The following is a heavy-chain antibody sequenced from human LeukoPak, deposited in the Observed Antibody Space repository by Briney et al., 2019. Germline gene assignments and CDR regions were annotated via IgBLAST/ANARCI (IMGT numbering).Heavy chain of an antibody. CDR3: AELGITMIGGV. J-gene: IGHJ6*04. CDR1: GFTFSDHY. V-gene: IGHV3-72*01. Sequence: GGSLRLSCAASGFTFSDHYMDWVRQAPGEGLEWVGRTRNKANSYTTEYAASVKGRFTISRDDSKNSLYLQMNSLRAEDTAVYYCAELGITMIGGVWGKGTTVTISS. D-gene: IGHD3-10*02. CDR2: TRNKANSYTT.